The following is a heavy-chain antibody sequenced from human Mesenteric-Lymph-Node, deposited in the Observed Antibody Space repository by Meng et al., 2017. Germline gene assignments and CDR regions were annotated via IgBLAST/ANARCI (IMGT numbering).Heavy chain of an antibody. CDR2: TYYSGNT. CDR3: ARAGRCCSGYAFDY. D-gene: IGHD5-12*01. J-gene: IGHJ4*02. V-gene: IGHV4-39*07. Sequence: SETLSLTCTVSGGSISSTSYYWGWIRQPPGKGLEWIATTYYSGNTYYNVSLKSRVTISLDTSKNQFSLQLTSVTAADTAVYFCARAGRCCSGYAFDYWGQGTLVTVSS. CDR1: GGSISSTSYY.